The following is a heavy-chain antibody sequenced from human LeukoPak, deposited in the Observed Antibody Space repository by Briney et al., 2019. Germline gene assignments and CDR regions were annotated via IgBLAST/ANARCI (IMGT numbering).Heavy chain of an antibody. V-gene: IGHV4-34*01. CDR2: INHSGST. Sequence: PSETLSLTCAVYGGSFSGYYWSWIRQPPGKGLEWIGEINHSGSTNYNPSLKSRVTISVDTSKNQFSLKLSSVTAADTAVYYCARSKSLTVKYFQHWGQGTLVTVSS. D-gene: IGHD3-16*02. CDR1: GGSFSGYY. CDR3: ARSKSLTVKYFQH. J-gene: IGHJ1*01.